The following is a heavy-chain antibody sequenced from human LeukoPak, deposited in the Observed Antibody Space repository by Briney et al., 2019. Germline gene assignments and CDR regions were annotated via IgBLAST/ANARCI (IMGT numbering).Heavy chain of an antibody. CDR1: GGSISSYY. D-gene: IGHD6-13*01. J-gene: IGHJ4*02. Sequence: KPSETLSLTCTVSGGSISSYYWSWIRQPPGKGLEWIGYIYYSGSTNYNPSLKSRVIISVDTSKNQFFLKLYSVTAADTAVYYCARQGDLRYSSRTGHFDYWGQGMLVTVSS. CDR2: IYYSGST. V-gene: IGHV4-59*08. CDR3: ARQGDLRYSSRTGHFDY.